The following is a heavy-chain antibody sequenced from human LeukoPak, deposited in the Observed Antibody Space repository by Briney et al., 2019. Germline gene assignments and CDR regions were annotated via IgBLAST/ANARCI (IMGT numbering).Heavy chain of an antibody. CDR2: IYTSGST. Sequence: SQTLSLTCTVSGGSISSGSYYWSWIRQPAGKGLEWIGRIYTSGSTNYNPSLKSRVTISVDTSKNQFSLKLSSVTAADTAVYYCARVPYYDFWSGYYLRGAFDIWGQGTMVTVSS. CDR1: GGSISSGSYY. CDR3: ARVPYYDFWSGYYLRGAFDI. D-gene: IGHD3-3*01. J-gene: IGHJ3*02. V-gene: IGHV4-61*02.